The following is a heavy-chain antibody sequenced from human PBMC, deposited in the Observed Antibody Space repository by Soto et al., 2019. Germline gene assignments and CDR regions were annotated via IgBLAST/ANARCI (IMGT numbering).Heavy chain of an antibody. D-gene: IGHD1-26*01. CDR3: ARDRIATYDY. V-gene: IGHV3-21*01. CDR1: GFTFSSYS. Sequence: EVQLVESGGGLVKPGGSLRLSCAASGFTFSSYSMNWVRQAPGKGLEWVSSISSSSSYIYYADSVKGRFTISRDNAKNSPYLKMNSLRAEDTAVYYCARDRIATYDYWGQGTLVTVSS. CDR2: ISSSSSYI. J-gene: IGHJ4*02.